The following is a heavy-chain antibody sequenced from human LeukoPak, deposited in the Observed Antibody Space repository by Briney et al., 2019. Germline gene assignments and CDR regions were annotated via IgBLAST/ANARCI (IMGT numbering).Heavy chain of an antibody. CDR1: GFTFSSYS. Sequence: PGGSLRLSCAASGFTFSSYSMNWVRQAPGKGLEWVSAISGSGGSTYYTDSVKGRFTISRDNSKNTLYLQMNSLRAEDTAVYYCAKSPYYYGSGSYYSYDYWGQGTLVTVSS. J-gene: IGHJ4*02. CDR3: AKSPYYYGSGSYYSYDY. D-gene: IGHD3-10*01. CDR2: ISGSGGST. V-gene: IGHV3-23*01.